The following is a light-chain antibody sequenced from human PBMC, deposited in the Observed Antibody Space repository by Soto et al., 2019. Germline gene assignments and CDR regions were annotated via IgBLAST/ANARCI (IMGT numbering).Light chain of an antibody. J-gene: IGKJ1*01. CDR2: GAS. Sequence: VMTQSPATLSLSAGDSATLSCRASQSVSSNLAWYQQKPGQAPRLLIYGASTRATGIPATFSGSGSGTEFTLTISSLQSEDFAVYYCQQYNNWPPWTCGQGTEVDIK. CDR1: QSVSSN. CDR3: QQYNNWPPWT. V-gene: IGKV3-15*01.